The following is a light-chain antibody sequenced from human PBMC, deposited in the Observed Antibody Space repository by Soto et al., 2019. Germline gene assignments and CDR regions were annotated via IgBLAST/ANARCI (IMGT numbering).Light chain of an antibody. V-gene: IGKV3-20*01. CDR1: QSVSSSY. CDR2: GAS. Sequence: EIVLTQSPGTLSLSPGERATLSCRASQSVSSSYLAWYQQKPGQAPRPLIYGASSRAIGIPDGFSGSGSGTDFTLTISRLETEDFAVYYCQQYGSSPWTFGQGTKVEIK. J-gene: IGKJ1*01. CDR3: QQYGSSPWT.